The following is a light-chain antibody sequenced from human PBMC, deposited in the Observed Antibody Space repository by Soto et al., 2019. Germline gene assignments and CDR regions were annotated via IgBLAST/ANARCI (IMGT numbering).Light chain of an antibody. CDR2: GAS. CDR3: QQFNDYPLT. Sequence: DIQLTQSPSFLSASVGDRVTITCRASQAISSYLAWYQQKPGKPTKLLIYGASTLQSDVPSRFSGSGSGTEFTLTVSSLQAEESATYDCQQFNDYPLTFGGGTKVEIK. J-gene: IGKJ4*01. V-gene: IGKV1-9*01. CDR1: QAISSY.